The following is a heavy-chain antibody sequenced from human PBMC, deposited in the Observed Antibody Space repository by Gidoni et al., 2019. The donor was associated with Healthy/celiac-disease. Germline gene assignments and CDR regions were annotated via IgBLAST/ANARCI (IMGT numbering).Heavy chain of an antibody. CDR1: GFTVSSNY. Sequence: EVQLVESGGGLVQPGGSLRLSCAASGFTVSSNYMCWVRQAPGKGLEWVSVIYSGGSTYYADSVKGRFTISRDNSKNTLYLQMNSLRAEDTAVYYCARDRVGATVTTLYYYGMDVWGQGTTVTVSS. V-gene: IGHV3-66*01. J-gene: IGHJ6*02. CDR3: ARDRVGATVTTLYYYGMDV. CDR2: IYSGGST. D-gene: IGHD4-4*01.